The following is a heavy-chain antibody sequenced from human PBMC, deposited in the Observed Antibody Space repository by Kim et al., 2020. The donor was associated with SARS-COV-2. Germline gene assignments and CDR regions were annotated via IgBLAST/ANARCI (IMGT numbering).Heavy chain of an antibody. CDR1: GFTFSSYA. Sequence: GGSLRLSCAASGFTFSSYAMHWVRQAPGKGQEWVALISYDGSDKYYTDSVKGRFTIYRDNSRNTLYLQMNNLSADDSAVNYCARASSRISWQEYFQHWGQGNLVTVSS. CDR2: ISYDGSDK. V-gene: IGHV3-30*04. J-gene: IGHJ1*01. CDR3: ARASSRISWQEYFQH. D-gene: IGHD6-13*01.